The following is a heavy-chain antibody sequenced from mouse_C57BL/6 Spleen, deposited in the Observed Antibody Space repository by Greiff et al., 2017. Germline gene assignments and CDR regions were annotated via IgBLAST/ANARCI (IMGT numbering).Heavy chain of an antibody. V-gene: IGHV1-9*01. J-gene: IGHJ4*01. Sequence: VQLQQSGAELMKPGASVKLSCKATGYTFTGYWIEWVKQRPGHGLEWIGEILPGSGSTNYNEKFKGKATFTADTSSNTAYMQLSSLTTEDSAIYYCASSAYYYGSSLYAMDYWGQGTSVTVSS. D-gene: IGHD1-1*01. CDR1: GYTFTGYW. CDR3: ASSAYYYGSSLYAMDY. CDR2: ILPGSGST.